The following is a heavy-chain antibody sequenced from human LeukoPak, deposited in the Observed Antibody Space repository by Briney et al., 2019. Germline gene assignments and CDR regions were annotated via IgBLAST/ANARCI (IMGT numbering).Heavy chain of an antibody. Sequence: GGSLRLSCAASGFTFSSYGMHWVRLAPGKGLEGVAVIWYDGSNKYYADSVKGRFTISRDNSKNTLYLQMNSLRAEDTAVYYCARALRGYSGYDAFDYWGQGTLVTVSS. CDR2: IWYDGSNK. D-gene: IGHD5-12*01. J-gene: IGHJ4*02. CDR3: ARALRGYSGYDAFDY. V-gene: IGHV3-33*01. CDR1: GFTFSSYG.